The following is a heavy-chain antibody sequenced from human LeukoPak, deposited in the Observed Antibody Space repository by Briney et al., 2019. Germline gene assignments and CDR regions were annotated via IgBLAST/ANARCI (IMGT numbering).Heavy chain of an antibody. CDR1: EFTFRSYS. J-gene: IGHJ4*02. Sequence: GGSLRLSCAGSEFTFRSYSMHWVRQAPGKGLEWVSSISGSSSDIYYADSVKGRFTISRDNSKNSLYLQMKSLRAEDTAVYYCAKPLYNSGWYGGGDYWGQGTLVTVSS. D-gene: IGHD6-19*01. V-gene: IGHV3-21*04. CDR3: AKPLYNSGWYGGGDY. CDR2: ISGSSSDI.